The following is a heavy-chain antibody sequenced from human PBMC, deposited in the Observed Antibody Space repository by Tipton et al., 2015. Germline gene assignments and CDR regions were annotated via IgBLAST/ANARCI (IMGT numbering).Heavy chain of an antibody. J-gene: IGHJ6*02. V-gene: IGHV3-21*01. D-gene: IGHD4-17*01. CDR3: AAAHPGGDYVPYYYYGMDV. Sequence: SLRLSCAASGFTFSSYSMNWVRQAPGKGLEWVSSISSSSSYIYYADSVKGRFTISRDNAKNSLYLQMNSLRAEDTAVYYCAAAHPGGDYVPYYYYGMDVWGQGTTVPVSS. CDR2: ISSSSSYI. CDR1: GFTFSSYS.